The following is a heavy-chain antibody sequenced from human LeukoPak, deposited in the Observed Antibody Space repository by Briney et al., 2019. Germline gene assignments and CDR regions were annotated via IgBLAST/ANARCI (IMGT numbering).Heavy chain of an antibody. J-gene: IGHJ4*02. CDR2: IYYSGST. D-gene: IGHD3-22*01. Sequence: SETLSLTCTVSGDSISSYYWSWIRQPPGKGLEWIGYIYYSGSTNYNPSLKSRVTISVDTSKNQFSLKLSSVTAVDTAVYYCARNYDSSGYYTWYFDYWGQGTLVTVSS. V-gene: IGHV4-59*01. CDR3: ARNYDSSGYYTWYFDY. CDR1: GDSISSYY.